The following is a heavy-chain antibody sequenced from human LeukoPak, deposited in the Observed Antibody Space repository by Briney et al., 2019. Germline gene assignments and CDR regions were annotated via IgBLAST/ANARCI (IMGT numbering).Heavy chain of an antibody. CDR1: GFTFSSYS. V-gene: IGHV3-21*04. J-gene: IGHJ4*02. Sequence: GGSLRLSCAASGFTFSSYSMNWVRQAPGKGLEWVSSISSSSSYIYYADSVKGRFTISRDNAKNSLYLQMNSLSADDTAVYYCAKVYYDRSDYYYPFDYWGQGTLVTVSS. CDR2: ISSSSSYI. D-gene: IGHD3-22*01. CDR3: AKVYYDRSDYYYPFDY.